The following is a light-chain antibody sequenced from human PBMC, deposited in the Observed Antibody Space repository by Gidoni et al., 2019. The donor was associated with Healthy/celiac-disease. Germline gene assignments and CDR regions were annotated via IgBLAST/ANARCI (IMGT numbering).Light chain of an antibody. V-gene: IGKV1-33*01. J-gene: IGKJ3*01. CDR2: DAS. Sequence: DIPMTHSPSSLSASVGDRVTITCQASQDISNYLNWYQQKPGKAPKLLIYDASNLETGVPSRFSGSGSGTDFTFTISSLQPEDIATYYCQQYDNTLFTFGPGTKVDIK. CDR3: QQYDNTLFT. CDR1: QDISNY.